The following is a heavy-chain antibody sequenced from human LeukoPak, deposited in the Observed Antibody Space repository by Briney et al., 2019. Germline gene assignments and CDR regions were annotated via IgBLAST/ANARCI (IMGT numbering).Heavy chain of an antibody. Sequence: PGGSLRLSCAASGFTFSSYAMSWVRQAPGKGLEWVSAISGSGGSTHYADSVKGRFTISRDNSKNTLYLQMNSLRAEDTAVYYCAKLPSSGWPLAYYYYGMDVWGQGTTVTVSS. CDR2: ISGSGGST. J-gene: IGHJ6*02. CDR1: GFTFSSYA. V-gene: IGHV3-23*01. CDR3: AKLPSSGWPLAYYYYGMDV. D-gene: IGHD6-19*01.